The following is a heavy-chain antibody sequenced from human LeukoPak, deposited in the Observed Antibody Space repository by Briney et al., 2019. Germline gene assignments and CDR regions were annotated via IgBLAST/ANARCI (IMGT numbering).Heavy chain of an antibody. V-gene: IGHV4-61*02. CDR1: GGSNSSGSYY. CDR3: ARGKQQLVYDYFDY. CDR2: IYTSGST. J-gene: IGHJ4*02. D-gene: IGHD6-13*01. Sequence: PSQTLSLTCTVSGGSNSSGSYYWSWIRQPAGKGLEWIGRIYTSGSTNYNPSLKSRVTISVDTSKNQFSLKLSSVTAADTAVYYCARGKQQLVYDYFDYWGQGTLVTVSS.